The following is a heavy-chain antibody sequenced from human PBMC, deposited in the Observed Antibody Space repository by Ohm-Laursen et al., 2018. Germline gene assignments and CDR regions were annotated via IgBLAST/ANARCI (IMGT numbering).Heavy chain of an antibody. D-gene: IGHD6-19*01. J-gene: IGHJ4*02. V-gene: IGHV3-11*01. CDR3: AKGSRTSGWPN. Sequence: LSLTCAASGFTFNDYYMSWIRQAPGKGLEWVSYISSSGSAVYYADSVKGRFTISRDNTKNSLYLQMNSLRAEDTAIYYCAKGSRTSGWPNWGQGTLVTVSS. CDR2: ISSSGSAV. CDR1: GFTFNDYY.